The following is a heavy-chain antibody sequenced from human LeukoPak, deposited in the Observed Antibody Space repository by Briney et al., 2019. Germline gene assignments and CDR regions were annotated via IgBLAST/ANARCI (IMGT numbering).Heavy chain of an antibody. V-gene: IGHV4-39*07. J-gene: IGHJ4*02. D-gene: IGHD1-26*01. Sequence: PSETLSLTCTVSDGSMNSETYYWGWIRQPPGKGLEWIASIHPGGNTFYNPSLKSRVAISVDKSKNQFSLKVTSVATADTAVYYCARDQRSLFDLRGQGSLVIVSS. CDR3: ARDQRSLFDL. CDR1: DGSMNSETYY. CDR2: IHPGGNT.